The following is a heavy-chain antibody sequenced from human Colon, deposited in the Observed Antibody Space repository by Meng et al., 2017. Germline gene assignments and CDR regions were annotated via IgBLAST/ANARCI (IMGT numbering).Heavy chain of an antibody. D-gene: IGHD3-16*02. J-gene: IGHJ4*02. Sequence: QVQLQQWGAGLLKPSETLSLTCAVYGGSFSGYYWTWIRQPPGKGLEWIGNIYYTGSTYFNPSLKSRITISVDTSKNQFSLKLSSVTAADTAVYYCARLGLRGFTFGGVVAPFDYWGQGILVTVSS. CDR3: ARLGLRGFTFGGVVAPFDY. V-gene: IGHV4-34*01. CDR1: GGSFSGYY. CDR2: IYYTGST.